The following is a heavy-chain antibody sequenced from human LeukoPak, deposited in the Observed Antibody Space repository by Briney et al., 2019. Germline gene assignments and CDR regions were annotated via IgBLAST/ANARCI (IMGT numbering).Heavy chain of an antibody. D-gene: IGHD5-24*01. CDR1: GFTFSSYA. CDR2: ISGSGGST. V-gene: IGHV3-23*01. CDR3: ARGLRWLPLDS. Sequence: GGSLRLSCAASGFTFSSYAMSWVRQAPGKGLEWVSAISGSGGSTYYADSVKGRFTISRDNSKNTLYLQMNSLRAEDTAVYFCARGLRWLPLDSWGQGTLVTVSS. J-gene: IGHJ4*02.